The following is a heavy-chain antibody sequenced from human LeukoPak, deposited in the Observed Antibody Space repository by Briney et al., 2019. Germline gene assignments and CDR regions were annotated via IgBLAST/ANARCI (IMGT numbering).Heavy chain of an antibody. J-gene: IGHJ4*02. CDR2: IYYSGST. CDR3: ARDPGYYYDSSGYYPFFDY. Sequence: SETLSLTCTVSGGSISTSSYYWGWIRQPPGKGLECIGNIYYSGSTYYNPSLKSRVTISVDTSKNQFSLKLSSVTAADTAVYYCARDPGYYYDSSGYYPFFDYWGQGTLVTVSS. V-gene: IGHV4-39*07. CDR1: GGSISTSSYY. D-gene: IGHD3-22*01.